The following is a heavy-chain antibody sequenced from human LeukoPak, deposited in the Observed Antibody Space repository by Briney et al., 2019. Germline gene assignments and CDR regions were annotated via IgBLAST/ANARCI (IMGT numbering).Heavy chain of an antibody. V-gene: IGHV4-4*08. CDR2: IFTDGST. CDR1: GDSISTYH. Sequence: PSETLSLTCSVSGDSISTYHWSWIRQPPGKGLEWIAYIFTDGSTSYKSSLKSRVTISVDTSKNQFSLKLTSVTAADTAVYYCAGEIPRGYRFDYWGQGTPVTVSS. D-gene: IGHD5-18*01. CDR3: AGEIPRGYRFDY. J-gene: IGHJ4*02.